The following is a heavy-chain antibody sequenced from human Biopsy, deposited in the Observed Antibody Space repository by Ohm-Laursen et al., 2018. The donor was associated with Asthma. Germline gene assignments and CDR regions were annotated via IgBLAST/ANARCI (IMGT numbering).Heavy chain of an antibody. CDR1: CGSINNFY. V-gene: IGHV4-59*01. D-gene: IGHD2-21*02. CDR2: VYYSGST. Sequence: SETLSLTCTVSCGSINNFYWSWIRQPPGKGLESIGHVYYSGSTNYNPSLKSRVTISIDASKNQFSLKLTSVTAADTAVYYCARGVDRVTGLLDHFDSWGQGTLVTVSS. J-gene: IGHJ4*02. CDR3: ARGVDRVTGLLDHFDS.